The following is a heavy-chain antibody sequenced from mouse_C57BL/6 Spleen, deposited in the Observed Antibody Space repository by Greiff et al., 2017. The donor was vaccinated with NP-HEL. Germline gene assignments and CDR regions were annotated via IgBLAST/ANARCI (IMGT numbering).Heavy chain of an antibody. J-gene: IGHJ2*01. CDR3: ARVLGREGYFDY. CDR2: IFPGSGST. V-gene: IGHV1-75*01. CDR1: GYTFTDYY. D-gene: IGHD4-1*01. Sequence: LQESGPELVKPGASVKISCKASGYTFTDYYINWVKQRPGQGLEWIGWIFPGSGSTYYNEKFKGKATLTVDKSSSTAYMLLSSLTSEDSAVYSCARVLGREGYFDYWGQGTTLTVSS.